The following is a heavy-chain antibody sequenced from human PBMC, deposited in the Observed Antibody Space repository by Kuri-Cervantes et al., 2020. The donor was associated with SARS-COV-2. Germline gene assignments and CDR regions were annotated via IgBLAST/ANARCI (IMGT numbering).Heavy chain of an antibody. CDR3: ARAGYYFDY. CDR1: GGSISSYY. CDR2: IYYSGST. Sequence: LSCTVSGGSISSYYWSWIRQPPGKGLEWIGYIYYSGSTNYNPSLKSRVTISVDTSKNQFSLKLSSVTAADTAVYYCARAGYYFDYWGQGTLVTVSS. J-gene: IGHJ4*02. V-gene: IGHV4-59*01.